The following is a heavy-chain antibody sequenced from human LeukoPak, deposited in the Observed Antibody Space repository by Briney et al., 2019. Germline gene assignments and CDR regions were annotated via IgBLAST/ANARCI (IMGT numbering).Heavy chain of an antibody. J-gene: IGHJ4*02. Sequence: SGGSLRLSCTASGFTFGSYWMSWVRQAPGRGLEWVANIRQDGSKKYYVDSVEGRFTISRDNAKNSLYLQMNSLRAEDTAVYYCARAIAAADCYWGQGTLVTASS. V-gene: IGHV3-7*03. CDR2: IRQDGSKK. D-gene: IGHD6-13*01. CDR1: GFTFGSYW. CDR3: ARAIAAADCY.